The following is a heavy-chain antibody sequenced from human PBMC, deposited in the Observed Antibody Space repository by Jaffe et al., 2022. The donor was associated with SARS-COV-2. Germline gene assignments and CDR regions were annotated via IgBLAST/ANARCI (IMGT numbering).Heavy chain of an antibody. CDR1: GIRFSDTW. J-gene: IGHJ4*01. V-gene: IGHV3-15*01. CDR2: IKNKGDGGTT. CDR3: TTDPRY. Sequence: EVQLVESGGGSVEPGESLRLSCTASGIRFSDTWMSWVRQAPGKGLEWVGRIKNKGDGGTTDYAAPVKGRFTISRDDSKNRLYLQMNSLKTEDTGVYYCTTDPRYWGHGTLVTVSS.